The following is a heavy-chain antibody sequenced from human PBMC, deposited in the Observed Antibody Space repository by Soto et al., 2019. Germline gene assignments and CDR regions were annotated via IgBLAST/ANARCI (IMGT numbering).Heavy chain of an antibody. J-gene: IGHJ4*02. Sequence: EVQLVESGGGLVKPGGSLRLSCAASGFTFSTYSMNWVRQAPGKGLEWISSISSSGGSVSYAESVKGRFTISRDNAKNSLYLQMDSLRAEDTAVYYCARGRSINTNMGYWGQGTLVTVSS. D-gene: IGHD2-2*01. CDR2: ISSSGGSV. CDR1: GFTFSTYS. V-gene: IGHV3-21*01. CDR3: ARGRSINTNMGY.